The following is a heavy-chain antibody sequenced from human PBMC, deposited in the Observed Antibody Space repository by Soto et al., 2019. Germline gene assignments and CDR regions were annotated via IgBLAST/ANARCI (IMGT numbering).Heavy chain of an antibody. CDR2: ISYDGSNK. D-gene: IGHD2-2*01. J-gene: IGHJ6*02. CDR1: GFTFSSYA. V-gene: IGHV3-30-3*01. CDR3: ARDRVHCSSTSCYPGRYGMDV. Sequence: GGSLRLSCAASGFTFSSYAMHWVRQAPGKGLEWVAVISYDGSNKYYADSVKGRFTISRDNSKNTLYLQMNSLRAEDTAVYYRARDRVHCSSTSCYPGRYGMDVWGQGTTVTVSS.